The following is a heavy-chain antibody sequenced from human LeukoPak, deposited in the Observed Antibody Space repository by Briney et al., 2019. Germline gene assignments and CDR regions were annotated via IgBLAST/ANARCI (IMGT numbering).Heavy chain of an antibody. D-gene: IGHD6-13*01. CDR1: GFTFSSYS. Sequence: GGSLRLYCAASGFTFSSYSMNGVRQAPGKGLEGVSSISSSSSYIYYADSVKGRFTISRDNAKNSLYLQMNSLRAEDTAVYYCARDGTAAEDYWGGGTLVTVSS. CDR2: ISSSSSYI. V-gene: IGHV3-21*01. J-gene: IGHJ4*02. CDR3: ARDGTAAEDY.